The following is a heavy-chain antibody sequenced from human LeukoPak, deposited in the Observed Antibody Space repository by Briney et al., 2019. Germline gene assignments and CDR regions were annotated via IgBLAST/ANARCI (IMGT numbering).Heavy chain of an antibody. Sequence: ASVKVSCTASGYTFTSYYMHWVRQAPGQGLEWMGIINPSGGSTSYAQKFQGRVTMTRDTSTSTVYMELSSLRSEDTAVYYCARAIKGLLSNYYYYGMDVWGQGTTVTVSS. CDR1: GYTFTSYY. CDR2: INPSGGST. J-gene: IGHJ6*02. CDR3: ARAIKGLLSNYYYYGMDV. V-gene: IGHV1-46*01. D-gene: IGHD3-22*01.